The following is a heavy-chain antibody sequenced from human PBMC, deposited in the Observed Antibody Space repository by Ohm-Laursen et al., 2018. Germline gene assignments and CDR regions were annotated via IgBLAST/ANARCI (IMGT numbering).Heavy chain of an antibody. CDR2: IRGSGGST. CDR3: VKDHRPLKGP. Sequence: SLRLSCTASGFTFSSYAMSWVRQAPGKGLEWVSAIRGSGGSTYYADSVKGRFTISRDNSMNTLYLQLNSLRAEDTAVYYCVKDHRPLKGPWGQGTLVTVSS. V-gene: IGHV3-23*01. J-gene: IGHJ5*02. CDR1: GFTFSSYA.